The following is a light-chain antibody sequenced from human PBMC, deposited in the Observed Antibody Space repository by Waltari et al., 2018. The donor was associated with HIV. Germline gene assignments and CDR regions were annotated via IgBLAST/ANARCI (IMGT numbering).Light chain of an antibody. CDR2: DNH. V-gene: IGLV1-51*01. J-gene: IGLJ2*01. Sequence: QSVLTQPPSVSAAPRQKVTISCSGTSSNIGNNFVSWYQQLPGTAPKLLIYDNHKRPSGIPDRFSGSKSGTTATLGITGLQTGDEADYFCATWDRSLSRVIFGGGTRLTVL. CDR1: SSNIGNNF. CDR3: ATWDRSLSRVI.